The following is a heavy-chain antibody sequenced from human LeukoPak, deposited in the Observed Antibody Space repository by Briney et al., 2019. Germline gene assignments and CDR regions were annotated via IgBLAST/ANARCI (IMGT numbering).Heavy chain of an antibody. CDR3: AKSTYYYDTFVNAFDI. J-gene: IGHJ3*02. Sequence: ASETLSLTCTVSGGSISSSSYYWDWIRQPPGKGLEWIGSIYYSGSTYYNPSLKSRVTMSVDTSKNQFSLKLSSVTAADTAVYYCAKSTYYYDTFVNAFDIWGQGTTVTVSS. V-gene: IGHV4-39*07. CDR1: GGSISSSSYY. D-gene: IGHD3-22*01. CDR2: IYYSGST.